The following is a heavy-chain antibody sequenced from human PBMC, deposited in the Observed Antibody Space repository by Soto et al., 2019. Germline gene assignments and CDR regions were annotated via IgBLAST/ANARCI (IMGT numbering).Heavy chain of an antibody. CDR2: IYWDDDK. CDR1: GFSLSTSGVG. Sequence: QITLKESGPTLVKPTQTLTLTCTFSGFSLSTSGVGVGWIRQPPGKALEWLALIYWDDDKRYSPSLKSMLTITKHTSKNQVVLTMTNMDPVDTATYYCAHSFDYGEPNWFDPWGQGTLVTVSS. J-gene: IGHJ5*02. CDR3: AHSFDYGEPNWFDP. D-gene: IGHD4-17*01. V-gene: IGHV2-5*02.